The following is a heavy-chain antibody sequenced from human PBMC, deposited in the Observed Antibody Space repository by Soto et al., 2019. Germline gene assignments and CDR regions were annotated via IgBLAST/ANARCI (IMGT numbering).Heavy chain of an antibody. D-gene: IGHD1-1*01. CDR3: ATQDFRGATGTT. CDR1: GFSFSEYT. V-gene: IGHV3-21*04. CDR2: ISTSSSNI. J-gene: IGHJ4*02. Sequence: PGGSLRLSCVASGFSFSEYTMSWVRQAPGKGLDWVSTISTSSSNIFYAASVKGRFTISRDNSKSTLYLQLNSLRAEDTAMYYCATQDFRGATGTTWGQGXLVTVSS.